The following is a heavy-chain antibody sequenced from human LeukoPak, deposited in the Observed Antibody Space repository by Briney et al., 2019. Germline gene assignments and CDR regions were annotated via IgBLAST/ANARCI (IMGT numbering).Heavy chain of an antibody. CDR2: IYSGGST. V-gene: IGHV3-53*01. CDR1: GFTVSSNY. Sequence: GGSLRLSCAASGFTVSSNYMSWVRQAPRKGLEWVSVIYSGGSTYYADSVKGRFTISRDNSKNTLYLQMNSLRAEDTAVYYCARGGYYDFWSGYSEWGQGTLVTVSS. J-gene: IGHJ4*02. CDR3: ARGGYYDFWSGYSE. D-gene: IGHD3-3*01.